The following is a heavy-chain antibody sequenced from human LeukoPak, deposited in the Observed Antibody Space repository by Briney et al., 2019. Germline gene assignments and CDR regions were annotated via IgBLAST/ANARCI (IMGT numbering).Heavy chain of an antibody. Sequence: PGGSLRLSCAASGFTFSKYAMSWVRQAPGKGLEWVSAISSTGDDTYYADSVKGRFTVSRGNSKNTLYLQMSSLRAADTAVYYCARWTRYSSTWFFDYWGQGTLVTVSS. CDR1: GFTFSKYA. D-gene: IGHD6-13*01. CDR2: ISSTGDDT. CDR3: ARWTRYSSTWFFDY. J-gene: IGHJ4*02. V-gene: IGHV3-23*01.